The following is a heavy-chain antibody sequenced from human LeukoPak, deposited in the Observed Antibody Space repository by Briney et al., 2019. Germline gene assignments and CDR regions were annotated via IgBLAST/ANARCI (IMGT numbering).Heavy chain of an antibody. J-gene: IGHJ5*02. D-gene: IGHD3-10*01. CDR1: GGSISSGVYS. Sequence: SETLSLTCAVSGGSISSGVYSWSWIRQPPGKGLEWIGSIYHSGGTYYNPSLRSRVTLSLDRSNNQFSLTLNSVTAADTAVYYCARGLDYYGSGSYLNNWFDPWGQGTLVTVSS. CDR3: ARGLDYYGSGSYLNNWFDP. CDR2: IYHSGGT. V-gene: IGHV4-30-2*01.